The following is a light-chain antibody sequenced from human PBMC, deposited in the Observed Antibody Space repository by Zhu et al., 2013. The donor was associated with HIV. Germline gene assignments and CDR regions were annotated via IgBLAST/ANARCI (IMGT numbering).Light chain of an antibody. J-gene: IGKJ1*01. CDR3: QQYGGSPRT. V-gene: IGKV3-20*01. CDR1: QSVSSNY. CDR2: GAS. Sequence: EIVLTQSPGTLSLSPGERATLSCRASQSVSSNYLAWYQQKPGRSPRLLIYGASRRATDIPDRFTGSGSGTDFTLTISRLVPEDSAVYYCQQYGGSPRTFGQGTKVEIK.